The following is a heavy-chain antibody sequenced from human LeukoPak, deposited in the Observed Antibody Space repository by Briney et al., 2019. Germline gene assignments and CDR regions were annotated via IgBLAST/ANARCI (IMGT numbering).Heavy chain of an antibody. CDR3: ARTGSPAPRPNYFDY. V-gene: IGHV3-21*01. J-gene: IGHJ4*02. D-gene: IGHD1-14*01. CDR2: ISSSSSYI. Sequence: GGSLRLSCAASGFTFSSYSMNWVRQAPGKGLEWVSSISSSSSYIYYADSVKGRFTISRDNAKNSLYLQMNSLRAEDTAVYYRARTGSPAPRPNYFDYWGQGTLVTVSS. CDR1: GFTFSSYS.